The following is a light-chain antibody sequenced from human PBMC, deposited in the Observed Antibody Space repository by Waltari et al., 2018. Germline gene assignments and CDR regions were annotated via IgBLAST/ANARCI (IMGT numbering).Light chain of an antibody. Sequence: QSALTQPPSASGSPGQSVAISCTGTSSDVGGYNYVSWYQQHPGKAPKLIISEVTKRPSGVPDRFSGPKSGNTASLTVSGLQAEDEADYYCTSYAGNNNMVFGGGTKLTVL. CDR1: SSDVGGYNY. V-gene: IGLV2-8*01. CDR2: EVT. J-gene: IGLJ2*01. CDR3: TSYAGNNNMV.